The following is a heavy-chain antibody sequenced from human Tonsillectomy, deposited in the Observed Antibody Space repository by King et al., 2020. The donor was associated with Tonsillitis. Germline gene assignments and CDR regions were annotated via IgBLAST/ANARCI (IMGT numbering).Heavy chain of an antibody. CDR3: VRASPARCPLALDI. D-gene: IGHD4/OR15-4a*01. J-gene: IGHJ3*02. CDR2: ISSNGGST. V-gene: IGHV3-64D*09. Sequence: VQLVESGGDLVQPGGSLILSCSDSGFTFSSYAMQWVRQAPGKGLEYVSAISSNGGSTYYADSLKGRFTISRDNSKNKLYLQMSSLRAEDTAVYYCVRASPARCPLALDIRGPATMLTVAS. CDR1: GFTFSSYA.